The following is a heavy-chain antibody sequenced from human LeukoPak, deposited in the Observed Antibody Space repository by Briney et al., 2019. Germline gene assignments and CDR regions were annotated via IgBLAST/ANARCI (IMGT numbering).Heavy chain of an antibody. V-gene: IGHV3-64*01. Sequence: PGGSLRLSCAASGFTFRSHGMHWVRHAPGKGLEYVAAISSNGGSTDYANSVKGRFTISRDNSKNTLYLQMGSLRAEDMAVYYCARISSSYDYVYWGQGTLVTVSS. CDR2: ISSNGGST. D-gene: IGHD6-6*01. J-gene: IGHJ4*02. CDR3: ARISSSYDYVY. CDR1: GFTFRSHG.